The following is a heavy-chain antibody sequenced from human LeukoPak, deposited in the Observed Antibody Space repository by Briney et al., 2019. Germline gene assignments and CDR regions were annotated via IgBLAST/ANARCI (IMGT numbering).Heavy chain of an antibody. J-gene: IGHJ6*02. Sequence: SETLSLTCTVSGGSISSYYWSWIRQPPGKGLEWVGYIYYSGSTNYNPSLKSRVTISVDTSKNQFSLKLSSVTAADTAVYYCARAGGYCSGGSCHSVPGSRYYYYYYGMDVWGQGTTVTVSS. D-gene: IGHD2-15*01. V-gene: IGHV4-59*01. CDR2: IYYSGST. CDR1: GGSISSYY. CDR3: ARAGGYCSGGSCHSVPGSRYYYYYYGMDV.